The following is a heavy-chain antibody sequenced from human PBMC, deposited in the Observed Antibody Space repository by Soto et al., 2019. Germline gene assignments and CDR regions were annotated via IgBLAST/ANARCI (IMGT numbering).Heavy chain of an antibody. J-gene: IGHJ6*02. D-gene: IGHD3-3*01. CDR2: ISAYNGNT. CDR3: ARSSRYYDFWSGYMPVGMDV. CDR1: GYTFTSYG. V-gene: IGHV1-18*04. Sequence: ASVKVSCKASGYTFTSYGISWVRQAPGQGLEWMGWISAYNGNTNYAQKLQGRATMTTDTSTSTAYMELRSLRSDDTAVYYCARSSRYYDFWSGYMPVGMDVWGQGTTVTVS.